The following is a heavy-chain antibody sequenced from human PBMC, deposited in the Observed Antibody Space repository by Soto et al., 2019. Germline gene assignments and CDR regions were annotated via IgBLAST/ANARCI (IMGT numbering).Heavy chain of an antibody. Sequence: EVQLVQSGAEVKKPGESLKISCKGSGYSFTSYWIGWVRQMPGKGLEWMGIIYPGDSDTRYSPSFQGQVTISADKSISTAYLQWSSLKASDTAMYYCARSEAGSYDFWSGYSRSSYMDVWGKGTTVTVSS. J-gene: IGHJ6*03. V-gene: IGHV5-51*03. CDR1: GYSFTSYW. CDR3: ARSEAGSYDFWSGYSRSSYMDV. D-gene: IGHD3-3*01. CDR2: IYPGDSDT.